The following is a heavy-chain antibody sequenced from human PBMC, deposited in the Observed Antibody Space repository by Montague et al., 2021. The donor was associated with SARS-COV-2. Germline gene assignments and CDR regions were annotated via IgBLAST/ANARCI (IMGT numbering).Heavy chain of an antibody. J-gene: IGHJ4*02. V-gene: IGHV4-59*01. CDR3: ARGFDY. Sequence: SETLSLTCTVSGGSISSYYCCWIRQPPGKGPEWIGYSYYSGSTNYNPSLKSRVTISVDTSENQFSMKLSSVTAAATAVYYCARGFDYWGQGTMVTVSS. CDR2: SYYSGST. CDR1: GGSISSYY.